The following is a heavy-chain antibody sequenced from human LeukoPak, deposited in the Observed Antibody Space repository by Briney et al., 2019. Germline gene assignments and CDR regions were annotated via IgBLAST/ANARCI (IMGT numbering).Heavy chain of an antibody. Sequence: ASVKVSCKASGYTFTGYYMHWVRQAPGQGLEWRGWINPNSGGTNYAQKFQGRVTMTRDTSISTAYMELSRLRSDDTAVYYCARGRNIWSGIPVDYWGQGTLVTVSS. CDR3: ARGRNIWSGIPVDY. J-gene: IGHJ4*02. CDR2: INPNSGGT. CDR1: GYTFTGYY. D-gene: IGHD3-3*01. V-gene: IGHV1-2*02.